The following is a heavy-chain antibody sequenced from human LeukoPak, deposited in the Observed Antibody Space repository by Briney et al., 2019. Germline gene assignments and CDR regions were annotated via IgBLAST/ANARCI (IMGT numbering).Heavy chain of an antibody. CDR2: IHYGGST. D-gene: IGHD5-18*01. CDR3: ARDGLWIQNAFDI. Sequence: SETLSLTCTVSGGSISSSSYYWGWTRQPPGKGLEWIGSIHYGGSTYYNPSLKSRVTVSVDTSKNQFSLKLSSVTAADTAVYYCARDGLWIQNAFDIWGQGTMVTVSS. J-gene: IGHJ3*02. CDR1: GGSISSSSYY. V-gene: IGHV4-39*07.